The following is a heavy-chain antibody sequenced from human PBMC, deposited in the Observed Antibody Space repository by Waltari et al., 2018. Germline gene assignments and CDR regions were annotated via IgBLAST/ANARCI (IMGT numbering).Heavy chain of an antibody. J-gene: IGHJ2*01. Sequence: QVQLQESGPGLVKPSETLSLTCTVSGGSISSHYWSWIRQPPGKGLEWIGYIYYSGSTHHNPSLKSRFTISVDTSKNQFSLKLSSVTAADTAVYYCARDQLWFGEFGRYFDLWGRGTLVTVSS. V-gene: IGHV4-59*11. D-gene: IGHD3-10*01. CDR2: IYYSGST. CDR3: ARDQLWFGEFGRYFDL. CDR1: GGSISSHY.